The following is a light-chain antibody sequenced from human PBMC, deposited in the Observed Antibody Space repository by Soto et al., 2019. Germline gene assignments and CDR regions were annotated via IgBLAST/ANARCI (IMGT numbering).Light chain of an antibody. CDR3: HQRNSWPRST. CDR1: QHVPNY. V-gene: IGKV3-11*01. CDR2: DIS. Sequence: EIVLTQSPVTLSLPPGERATLSCRASQHVPNYLAWYQKKPGRPPRLLLYDISNRATGIPARFSGSGSGTDFTLTISSLQPEDSAVYYCHQRNSWPRSTFGQGTKLQIK. J-gene: IGKJ2*02.